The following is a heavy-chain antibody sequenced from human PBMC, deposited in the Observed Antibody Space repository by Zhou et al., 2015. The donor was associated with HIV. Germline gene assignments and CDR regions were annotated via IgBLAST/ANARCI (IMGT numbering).Heavy chain of an antibody. J-gene: IGHJ5*02. CDR3: ARGVRPKGVVPLSIYFDP. V-gene: IGHV1-8*01. CDR1: GYTFTSYD. Sequence: QVQLVQSGAEVKKPGASVKVSCKASGYTFTSYDVNWVRQATGQGLEWIGWMNPNSGNTGFAQKFQGRLTMTRNTSISTAYLELNSLRSEDTAVYYCARGVRPKGVVPLSIYFDPWAREPWSPSPQ. CDR2: MNPNSGNT. D-gene: IGHD2/OR15-2a*01.